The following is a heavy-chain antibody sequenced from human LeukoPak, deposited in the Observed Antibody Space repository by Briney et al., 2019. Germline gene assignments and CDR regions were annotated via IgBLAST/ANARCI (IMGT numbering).Heavy chain of an antibody. CDR1: GFTFSSYW. CDR2: INSDGSST. J-gene: IGHJ4*02. Sequence: GRSLRLSCAASGFTFSSYWMHWVRQAPGKGLVWVSRINSDGSSTSYADSVKGRFTISRDNAKNTLYLQMNSLRAEDTAVYYCARGVRDYYGSGPFDYWGQGTLVTVSS. D-gene: IGHD3-10*01. CDR3: ARGVRDYYGSGPFDY. V-gene: IGHV3-74*01.